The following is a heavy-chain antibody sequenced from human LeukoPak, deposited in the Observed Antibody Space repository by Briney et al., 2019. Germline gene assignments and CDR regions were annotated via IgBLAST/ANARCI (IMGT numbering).Heavy chain of an antibody. CDR1: GFTFDDYG. CDR2: INWNGGST. D-gene: IGHD3-10*01. Sequence: GGSLRLSCAASGFTFDDYGMSWVRQAPGKGLEWVSGINWNGGSTGYADSVKGRFTISRDNAKNSLYLQMNSLRAEDTAVYYCARDSTMVRGYYYYYMDVWGKGTTVTVSS. V-gene: IGHV3-20*04. CDR3: ARDSTMVRGYYYYYMDV. J-gene: IGHJ6*03.